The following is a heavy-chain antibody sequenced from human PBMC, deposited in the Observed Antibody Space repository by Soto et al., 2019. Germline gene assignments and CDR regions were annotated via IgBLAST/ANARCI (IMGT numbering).Heavy chain of an antibody. CDR2: IYPGDSDT. CDR3: AMLTIYFSGGSCYSGAFDI. Sequence: EVQLVQSGAEVKKPGESLKISCKGSGYSFTSYWIGWVRQMPGKGLEWMGIIYPGDSDTRYSPSFQGQVTISADKSISTAYLQWSSLKASDTAMYYCAMLTIYFSGGSCYSGAFDIWGQGTMVTVSS. V-gene: IGHV5-51*03. D-gene: IGHD2-15*01. CDR1: GYSFTSYW. J-gene: IGHJ3*02.